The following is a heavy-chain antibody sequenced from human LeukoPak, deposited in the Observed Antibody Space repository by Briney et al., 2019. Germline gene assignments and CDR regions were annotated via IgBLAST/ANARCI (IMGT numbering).Heavy chain of an antibody. CDR2: IYYSGST. V-gene: IGHV4-59*01. CDR1: GGTISSYY. J-gene: IGHJ4*02. CDR3: ARLQKDGYNSIYFDY. Sequence: SETLSLTCTVSGGTISSYYWSWIRQPPGKGLEWIGYIYYSGSTNYNPSLTSRVTISVDTSKNQFSLKLSSVTAADTAVYYCARLQKDGYNSIYFDYWGQGTLVTVSS. D-gene: IGHD5-24*01.